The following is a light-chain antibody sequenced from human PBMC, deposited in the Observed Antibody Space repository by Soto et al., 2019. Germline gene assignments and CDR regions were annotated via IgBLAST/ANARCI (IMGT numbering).Light chain of an antibody. CDR1: QSINNW. CDR3: QQYDSFPRT. V-gene: IGKV1-5*03. Sequence: DIQMTQSPSTLSASVGDRVTITCRASQSINNWLAWYQQKPGKAPKLFIFKASTLESGVPSRFSGSGSGTDFTLSISSLQPDAFSIYFCQQYDSFPRTFGQGTKVEIK. J-gene: IGKJ1*01. CDR2: KAS.